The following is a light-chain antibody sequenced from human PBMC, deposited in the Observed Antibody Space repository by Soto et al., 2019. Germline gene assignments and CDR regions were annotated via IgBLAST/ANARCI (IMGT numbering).Light chain of an antibody. V-gene: IGLV1-44*01. CDR3: AAWDDSLNGPV. Sequence: QSVLTQPPSASGTPGQRVTISCSGSSSNIGSNTVNWYQHLPGTAPKLLMYSNSQRPSGVPDRFSGSKSGTSASLAISGLQSEDEADYYCAAWDDSLNGPVFGGGTQLT. J-gene: IGLJ7*01. CDR2: SNS. CDR1: SSNIGSNT.